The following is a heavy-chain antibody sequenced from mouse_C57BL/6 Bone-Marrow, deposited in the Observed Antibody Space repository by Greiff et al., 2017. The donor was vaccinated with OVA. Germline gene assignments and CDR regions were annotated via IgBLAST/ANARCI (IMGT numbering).Heavy chain of an antibody. CDR2: IYPGSGNT. CDR1: GYTFTDYY. Sequence: QVQLKESGAELVRPGASVKLSCKVSGYTFTDYYINWVKQRPGQGLEWIARIYPGSGNTYYNEKFKGKATLTAEKSSSTAYMQLSSLKSEDSAVYFCAIIYYYGSSYAMDDWGQGTSVTVSS. CDR3: AIIYYYGSSYAMDD. V-gene: IGHV1-76*01. J-gene: IGHJ4*01. D-gene: IGHD1-1*01.